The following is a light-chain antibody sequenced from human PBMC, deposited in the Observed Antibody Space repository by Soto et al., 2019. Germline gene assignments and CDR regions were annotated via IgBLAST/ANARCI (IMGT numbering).Light chain of an antibody. CDR1: QSVSSY. V-gene: IGKV3D-15*01. Sequence: EIVLTQSPGTLSLSPGERATLSCRASQSVSSYLAWYQQKPGQAPRLLIYDASNRATGIPARFSGSGSGTEFTLTISSLQSEDFGVYYCQQYNNWWTFGQGTKVDI. CDR3: QQYNNWWT. J-gene: IGKJ1*01. CDR2: DAS.